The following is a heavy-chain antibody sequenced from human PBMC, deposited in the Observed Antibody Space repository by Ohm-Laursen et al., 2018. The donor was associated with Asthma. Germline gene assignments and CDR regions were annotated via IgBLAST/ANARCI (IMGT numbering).Heavy chain of an antibody. J-gene: IGHJ6*02. V-gene: IGHV3-7*05. D-gene: IGHD4-11*01. Sequence: SLRLSCAASGLSLSNYWMTWVRQAPGKGPEWVAHIKEDGSETSYLDSLKSRITISRDNAKNSLYLQMNSLRAENTAVYYCARFGRDYRSHGLDVWGQGTTVTVSS. CDR1: GLSLSNYW. CDR2: IKEDGSET. CDR3: ARFGRDYRSHGLDV.